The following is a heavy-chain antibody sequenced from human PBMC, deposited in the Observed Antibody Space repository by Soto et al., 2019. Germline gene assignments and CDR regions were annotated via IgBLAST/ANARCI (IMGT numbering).Heavy chain of an antibody. CDR3: ARGRELRFVNHYFDY. D-gene: IGHD4-17*01. V-gene: IGHV4-34*01. CDR2: INHSGST. J-gene: IGHJ4*02. Sequence: NPSETLSLTCAVYGGSFSGYYWSWIRQPPGKGLEWIGEINHSGSTNYNPSLKSRVTISVDTSKNQFSLKLSSVTAADTAVYYCARGRELRFVNHYFDYWGQGTLVTVSS. CDR1: GGSFSGYY.